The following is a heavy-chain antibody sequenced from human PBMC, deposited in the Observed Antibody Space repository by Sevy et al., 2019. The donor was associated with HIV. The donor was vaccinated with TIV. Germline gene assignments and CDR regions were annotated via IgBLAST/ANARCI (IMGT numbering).Heavy chain of an antibody. V-gene: IGHV4-38-2*01. CDR3: ARQLYCGGDCKGGGFDY. Sequence: SDTLSLTCAVSGYSISSGYYWGWIRQPPGKGLEWIGSIYHSGSTYYNPSLKSRVTISVDTSKNQFSLKLSSVTAADTAVYYCARQLYCGGDCKGGGFDYWGQGTLVTVSS. J-gene: IGHJ4*02. CDR2: IYHSGST. CDR1: GYSISSGYY. D-gene: IGHD2-21*01.